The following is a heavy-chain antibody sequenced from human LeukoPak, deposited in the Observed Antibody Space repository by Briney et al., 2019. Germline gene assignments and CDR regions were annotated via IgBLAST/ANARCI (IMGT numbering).Heavy chain of an antibody. CDR3: ARYTRIAAHADY. D-gene: IGHD6-6*01. Sequence: ASVKVFCKASGYTFTSYGISWVRQAPGQGLEWMGWISAYNGNTNYAQELQGRVTMTTDTSTSTAYMELRSLRSDDTAVYYCARYTRIAAHADYWGQGTLVTVSS. J-gene: IGHJ4*02. CDR2: ISAYNGNT. V-gene: IGHV1-18*01. CDR1: GYTFTSYG.